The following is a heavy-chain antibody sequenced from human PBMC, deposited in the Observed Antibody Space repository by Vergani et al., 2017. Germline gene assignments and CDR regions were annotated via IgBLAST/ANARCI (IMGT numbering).Heavy chain of an antibody. V-gene: IGHV4-59*01. CDR1: GGSISSYY. D-gene: IGHD3-10*01. J-gene: IGHJ6*02. CDR2: IYYSGST. Sequence: QVQLQESGPGLVKPSETLSLICTVSGGSISSYYWSWIRQPPGKGLEWIGYIYYSGSTNYNPSLKSRVTISVDTSKNQFSLKLSSVTAADTAVYYCARQRGSGGFFPSSYFYGMDVWGHGTTVTVSS. CDR3: ARQRGSGGFFPSSYFYGMDV.